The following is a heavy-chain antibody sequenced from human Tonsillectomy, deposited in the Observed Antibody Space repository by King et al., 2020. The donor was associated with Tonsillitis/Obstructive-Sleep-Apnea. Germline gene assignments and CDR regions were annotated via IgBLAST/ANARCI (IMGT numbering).Heavy chain of an antibody. CDR1: GDSISNSY. D-gene: IGHD3-10*01. CDR3: ARGVVPGVYFYYYMDV. Sequence: PLPESGPGLVKPSETLSLTCAVSGDSISNSYWSWIRQPPGKGLEWIGYIHYSGNTNYNPSLRSRVTISADTSKNQFSLRLSSVTAADTAVYYCARGVVPGVYFYYYMDVWGRGTTVTVSS. V-gene: IGHV4-59*08. CDR2: IHYSGNT. J-gene: IGHJ6*03.